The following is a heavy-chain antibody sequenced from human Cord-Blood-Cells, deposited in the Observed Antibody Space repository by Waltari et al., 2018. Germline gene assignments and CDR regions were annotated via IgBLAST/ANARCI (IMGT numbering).Heavy chain of an antibody. CDR1: GYTFTSYD. J-gene: IGHJ4*02. D-gene: IGHD1-26*01. CDR3: ARGSLGIGSYGY. V-gene: IGHV1-8*03. CDR2: MNLNRGNT. Sequence: QVQLVQSGAEVKKPGASVKVSCKASGYTFTSYDINWVRQATGQGLEWMGWMNLNRGNTGYEQKFQGRVTITRNTSIRTAYMELSSLRSEDTAVYYCARGSLGIGSYGYWGQGTLVTVSS.